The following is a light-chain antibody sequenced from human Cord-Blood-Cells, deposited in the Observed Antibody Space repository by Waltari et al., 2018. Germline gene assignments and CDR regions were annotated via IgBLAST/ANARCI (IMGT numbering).Light chain of an antibody. Sequence: DIQMTQPPSSLPAPPGARVTTTCRASQIISSYLNWYQQKPGKAPKLLIYAASSLQSGVPSRFSGSGSGTDFTLTISSLQPEDFATYYCQQSYSTPYTFGQGTKLEIK. V-gene: IGKV1-39*01. CDR2: AAS. CDR1: QIISSY. J-gene: IGKJ2*01. CDR3: QQSYSTPYT.